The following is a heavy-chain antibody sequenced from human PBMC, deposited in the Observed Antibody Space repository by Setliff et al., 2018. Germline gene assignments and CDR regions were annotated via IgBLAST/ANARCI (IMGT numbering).Heavy chain of an antibody. CDR2: IIPVLDIT. CDR3: ARHPPPPNYFDIGALDS. V-gene: IGHV1-69*02. J-gene: IGHJ4*02. Sequence: SVKVSCKASGGPLNSYSFSWVRQAPGQGLEWMGRIIPVLDITRYSQKFQGRVTTTADKSTGIIYMELTSLRSDDTAVYYCARHPPPPNYFDIGALDSWGQGTLVTVSS. D-gene: IGHD3-22*01. CDR1: GGPLNSYS.